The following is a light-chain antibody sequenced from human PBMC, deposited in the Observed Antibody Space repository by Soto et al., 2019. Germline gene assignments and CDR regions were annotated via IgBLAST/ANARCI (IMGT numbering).Light chain of an antibody. CDR3: QQYGSSQT. J-gene: IGKJ1*01. CDR1: QSVSSSY. V-gene: IGKV3-20*01. Sequence: EIVLMQSPGTLSLSPGERATLSCRASQSVSSSYLAWYQQKPGQAPRLLIYGASSRATGIPDRFSGSGSGTDFTLTISRLEPEDFAVYYCQQYGSSQTFGQGTKVEIK. CDR2: GAS.